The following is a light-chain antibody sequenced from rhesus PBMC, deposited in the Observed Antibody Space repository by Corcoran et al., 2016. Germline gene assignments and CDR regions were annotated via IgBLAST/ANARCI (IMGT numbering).Light chain of an antibody. J-gene: IGKJ2*01. CDR1: QGISSW. V-gene: IGKV1-21*01. CDR2: KAS. CDR3: HHNYGTPYS. Sequence: DIQMTQSPSSLSASVGDTVTITCRASQGISSWLAWYQQKPGKAPKLLIYKASSLQSGVPSRFSGSGSGTDFTLTISSLQSEDFATYYCHHNYGTPYSFGQGTKVEIK.